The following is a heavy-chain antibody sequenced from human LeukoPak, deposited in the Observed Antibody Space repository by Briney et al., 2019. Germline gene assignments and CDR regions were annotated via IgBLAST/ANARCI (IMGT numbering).Heavy chain of an antibody. J-gene: IGHJ4*02. D-gene: IGHD3-22*01. Sequence: GGSLRLSCAASGFTLSSYSMNWVRQAPGKGLEWVSSISSSSVYIHYADSVKGRFTISRDNAKNSLYLQMNSLRGEDTAVYYCAREGSGSTLDYWGQGTLVSVSS. CDR2: ISSSSVYI. CDR1: GFTLSSYS. CDR3: AREGSGSTLDY. V-gene: IGHV3-21*01.